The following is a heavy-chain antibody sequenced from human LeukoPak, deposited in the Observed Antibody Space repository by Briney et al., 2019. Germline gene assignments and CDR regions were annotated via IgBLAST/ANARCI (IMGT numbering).Heavy chain of an antibody. CDR1: GGSISSYY. CDR2: IYTSGST. CDR3: ARAYSSSWYLDY. Sequence: SETPSLTCTVSGGSISSYYWSWIRQPAGKGLEWIGRIYTSGSTNYNPSLKSRVTISVDKSKNQFSLKLSSVTAADTAVYYCARAYSSSWYLDYWGQGTLVTVSS. V-gene: IGHV4-4*07. J-gene: IGHJ4*02. D-gene: IGHD6-13*01.